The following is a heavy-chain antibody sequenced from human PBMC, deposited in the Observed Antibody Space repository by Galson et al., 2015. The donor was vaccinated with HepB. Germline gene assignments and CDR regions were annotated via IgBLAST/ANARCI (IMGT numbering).Heavy chain of an antibody. CDR2: IWYDGSNK. CDR3: ARDVSIAAAGLDY. CDR1: GFTFSSYG. Sequence: SLRLSCAASGFTFSSYGTHWVRQAPGKGLEWVAVIWYDGSNKYYADSVKGRFTISRDNSKNTLYLQMNSLRAEDTAVYYCARDVSIAAAGLDYWGQGTLVTVSS. J-gene: IGHJ4*02. V-gene: IGHV3-33*01. D-gene: IGHD6-13*01.